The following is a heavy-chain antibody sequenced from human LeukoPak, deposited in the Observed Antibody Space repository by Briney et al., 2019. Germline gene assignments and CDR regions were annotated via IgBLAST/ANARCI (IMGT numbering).Heavy chain of an antibody. D-gene: IGHD3-22*01. CDR3: AREVPYDTSRYYQPFDY. CDR2: ISAYNGNT. V-gene: IGHV1-18*01. CDR1: GYTFTSYG. Sequence: ASVKVSCKASGYTFTSYGITWVRQAPGLGLEWMGWISAYNGNTNYAQKLQGRVTMTTDTSTSTAYVNLRSLRSDDTAVYYCAREVPYDTSRYYQPFDYWGQGTLVTVSS. J-gene: IGHJ4*02.